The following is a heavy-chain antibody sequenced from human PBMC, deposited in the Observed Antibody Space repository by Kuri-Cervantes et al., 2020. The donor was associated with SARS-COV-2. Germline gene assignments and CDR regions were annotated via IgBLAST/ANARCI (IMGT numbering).Heavy chain of an antibody. CDR1: RFTFNNYA. D-gene: IGHD2-21*01. CDR3: AIAYGMGVLVD. V-gene: IGHV3-23*01. J-gene: IGHJ1*01. Sequence: GGSLRLSCAVSRFTFNNYAMSWVRQAPGKGLEWVSGIIGSGDNTYYADSVKGRFTISRDNFKNTVYLQMNSLRAEDTAVYYCAIAYGMGVLVDWGQGILVTVSS. CDR2: IIGSGDNT.